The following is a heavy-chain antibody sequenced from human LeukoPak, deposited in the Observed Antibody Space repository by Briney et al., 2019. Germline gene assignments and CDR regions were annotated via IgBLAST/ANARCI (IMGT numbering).Heavy chain of an antibody. CDR1: GFTFSSYG. Sequence: PGGSLRLSCAASGFTFSSYGMHWVRQAPGKGLEWVAVIWHDGSSKYCADSVQGRFTMSRDNSKNTLYLQMNSLRVEDTAVYYCAREGDPFYYHGPGNYLLDFWGQGTLVAVSS. CDR2: IWHDGSSK. J-gene: IGHJ4*02. V-gene: IGHV3-33*01. D-gene: IGHD3-10*01. CDR3: AREGDPFYYHGPGNYLLDF.